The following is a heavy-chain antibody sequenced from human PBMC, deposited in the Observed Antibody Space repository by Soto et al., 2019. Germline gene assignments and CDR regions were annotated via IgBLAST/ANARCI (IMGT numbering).Heavy chain of an antibody. J-gene: IGHJ6*03. Sequence: QVQLVESGGGLVKPGGSPRLSCAASGFTFSDYYMSWIRQAPGKGLEWVSYISSSGSTIYYADSVKGRFTISRDNAKNSLYLQMNSLRAEDTAVYYCARDGGITMVRGVGARYYYYMDVWGKGTTVTVSS. CDR1: GFTFSDYY. CDR2: ISSSGSTI. D-gene: IGHD3-10*01. V-gene: IGHV3-11*01. CDR3: ARDGGITMVRGVGARYYYYMDV.